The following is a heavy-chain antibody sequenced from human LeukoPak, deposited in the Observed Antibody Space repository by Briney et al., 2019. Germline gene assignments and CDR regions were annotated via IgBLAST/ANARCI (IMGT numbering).Heavy chain of an antibody. CDR1: GGTFSSYA. J-gene: IGHJ4*02. D-gene: IGHD1-26*01. V-gene: IGHV1-69*13. CDR2: IIPIFGTA. CDR3: ARGARYSGSFRSKFDY. Sequence: SVKVSCKASGGTFSSYAISWVRQAPGQGLEWMGGIIPIFGTANYAQKFQGRVTITADESTSTAYMELGSLRSEDTAVYYCARGARYSGSFRSKFDYWGQGTLVTVSS.